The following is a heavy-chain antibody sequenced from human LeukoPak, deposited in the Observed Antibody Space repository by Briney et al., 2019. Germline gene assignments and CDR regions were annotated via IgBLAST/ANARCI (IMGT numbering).Heavy chain of an antibody. D-gene: IGHD3-16*01. CDR1: GGSISSYY. Sequence: SETLSLTCTVSGGSISSYYWSWIRQPAGKGLEWIGRIYISGSTNYNPSLKSRVTMSVDTSKNQFSLKLSSVTAADTAVYYCARGNYDYVWGSYISAFDIWGQGTMVTVSS. CDR2: IYISGST. V-gene: IGHV4-4*07. CDR3: ARGNYDYVWGSYISAFDI. J-gene: IGHJ3*02.